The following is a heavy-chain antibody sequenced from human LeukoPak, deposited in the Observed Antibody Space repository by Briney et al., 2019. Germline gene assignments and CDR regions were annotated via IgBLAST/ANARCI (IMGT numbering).Heavy chain of an antibody. Sequence: GGSLRLSCPASGFTFSSEGVHWVRQAPGKGLEYVSSICENGRRTDDADPVKARYTNSRDNTRKAIYLEMSSLRAEDTAVYYCVRDQSGSYSFDYWGQGTLVTVSS. V-gene: IGHV3-64D*06. J-gene: IGHJ4*02. CDR3: VRDQSGSYSFDY. D-gene: IGHD3-10*01. CDR1: GFTFSSEG. CDR2: ICENGRRT.